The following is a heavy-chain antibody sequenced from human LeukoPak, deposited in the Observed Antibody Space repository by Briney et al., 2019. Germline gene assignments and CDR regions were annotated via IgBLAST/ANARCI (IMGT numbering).Heavy chain of an antibody. CDR1: GGSISSYY. Sequence: SETLSLTCTVSGGSISSYYWSWIRQPPGKGLEWIGYIYTSGSTNYNPSLKSRVTISVDTSKNQFSLKLSSVTAADTAVYYCAGRGPSATGFAPGGRGPLVTVP. D-gene: IGHD1-1*01. CDR2: IYTSGST. J-gene: IGHJ5*02. CDR3: AGRGPSATGFAP. V-gene: IGHV4-4*09.